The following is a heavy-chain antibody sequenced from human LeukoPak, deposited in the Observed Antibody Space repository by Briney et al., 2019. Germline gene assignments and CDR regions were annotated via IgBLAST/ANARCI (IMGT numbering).Heavy chain of an antibody. V-gene: IGHV4-59*01. Sequence: SETLSLTCTVSGGAISYYYWNWIRQPPGKGLEWIGYIYYSGSTNYNPSLKSRVTISVDTSKKQFSLKLSSVTPADTAVYYCAGARGGYGDYGNWFDPWGPGTLVVVSS. D-gene: IGHD4-17*01. CDR2: IYYSGST. J-gene: IGHJ5*02. CDR1: GGAISYYY. CDR3: AGARGGYGDYGNWFDP.